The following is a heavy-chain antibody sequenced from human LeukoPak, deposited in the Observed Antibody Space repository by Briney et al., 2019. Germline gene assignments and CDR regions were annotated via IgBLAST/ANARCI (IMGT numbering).Heavy chain of an antibody. CDR2: IYYSGST. J-gene: IGHJ5*02. CDR1: GGSISSYY. V-gene: IGHV4-59*01. Sequence: SETLSLTCTVSGGSISSYYWSWIRQPPGKGLEWIGYIYYSGSTKYNPSLKIRVTISVDTSKNQFSLKLSSVTAADTAVYYCARGGYCSSTSCYFSSENWFDPWGQGTLVTVSS. CDR3: ARGGYCSSTSCYFSSENWFDP. D-gene: IGHD2-2*03.